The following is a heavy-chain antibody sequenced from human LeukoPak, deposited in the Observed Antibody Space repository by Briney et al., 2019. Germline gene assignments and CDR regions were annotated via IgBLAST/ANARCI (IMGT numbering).Heavy chain of an antibody. D-gene: IGHD3-10*01. CDR1: GFTFSTNF. V-gene: IGHV3-7*01. Sequence: PGGSLRLSCAASGFTFSTNFMTWVRQAPGKGLEWVANMNQDGSEKNYVDSVKGRFTISRDNARNSLFLQMNSLSAEDTAVYYCARDGVRNFDYWGQGTLVTVSS. CDR3: ARDGVRNFDY. CDR2: MNQDGSEK. J-gene: IGHJ4*02.